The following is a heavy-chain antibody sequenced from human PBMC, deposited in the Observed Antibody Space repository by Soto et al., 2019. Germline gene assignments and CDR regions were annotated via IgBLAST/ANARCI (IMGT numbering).Heavy chain of an antibody. D-gene: IGHD3-3*01. CDR3: ARDVGTQLDFWSTSGMDV. CDR1: GSTFSSDA. Sequence: GGSLRLSCAASGSTFSSDAMHWVRQAPGKGLEWVAVIPYDGSYQYYADSVRGRFTVSRDDSKNMLYLQMNSLRADDTAVYYCARDVGTQLDFWSTSGMDVWGQGTTVTVSS. J-gene: IGHJ6*02. V-gene: IGHV3-30*04. CDR2: IPYDGSYQ.